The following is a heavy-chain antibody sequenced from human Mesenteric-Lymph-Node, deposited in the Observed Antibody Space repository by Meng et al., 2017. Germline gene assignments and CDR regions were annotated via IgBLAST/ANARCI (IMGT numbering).Heavy chain of an antibody. CDR1: GFTFSSYS. CDR3: AKGTITPPGTGWGYYCDF. D-gene: IGHD1-1*01. Sequence: GESLKISCAASGFTFSSYSMNWVRQAPGKGLEWVSSISSSSSYIYYADSVKGRFTVSRDNSNNMLYLHMNSLRAEDTAVYYCAKGTITPPGTGWGYYCDFWGRGTLVTVSS. V-gene: IGHV3-21*04. CDR2: ISSSSSYI. J-gene: IGHJ4*02.